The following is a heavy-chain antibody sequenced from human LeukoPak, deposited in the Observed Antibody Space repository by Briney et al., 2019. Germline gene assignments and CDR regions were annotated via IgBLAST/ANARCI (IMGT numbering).Heavy chain of an antibody. CDR2: ISYDGSNK. Sequence: GRSLRLSCAASGFTFSSYGMHWVRQAPGKGLEWVAVISYDGSNKYYADSVKGRFTISRDNSKNTLYLQMNSLRAEDTAVYYCAKEGGGSLNYSFFYYYYYYMDVWGKGTTVIVSS. CDR3: AKEGGGSLNYSFFYYYYYYMDV. CDR1: GFTFSSYG. V-gene: IGHV3-30*18. D-gene: IGHD1-26*01. J-gene: IGHJ6*03.